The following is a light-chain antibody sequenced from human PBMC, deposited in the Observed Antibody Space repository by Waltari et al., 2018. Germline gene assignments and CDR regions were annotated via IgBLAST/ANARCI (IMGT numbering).Light chain of an antibody. V-gene: IGKV3-20*01. Sequence: EIVLTQSPGTLSVSPGARATLSCRASQSVSRTLAWYQQKPGQAPKLLIYGASIRATGIPDRFTGSGSGTDFSLTISSLEPEDFAIYFCQHYVRLPATFGQGTKVEIK. CDR1: QSVSRT. CDR3: QHYVRLPAT. J-gene: IGKJ1*01. CDR2: GAS.